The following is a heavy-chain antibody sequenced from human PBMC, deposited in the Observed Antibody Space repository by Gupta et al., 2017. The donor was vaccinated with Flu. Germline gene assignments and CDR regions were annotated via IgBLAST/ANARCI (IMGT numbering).Heavy chain of an antibody. V-gene: IGHV3-9*01. CDR2: VGWSGTTL. D-gene: IGHD3-16*01. J-gene: IGHJ4*02. Sequence: EVQLVESGGGLVQPGRSLRLSCVASGFTFDDYAIHWVRQAPGKGLEWVSYVGWSGTTLAYADSVKGRFTVSRDNAKNSLYLQMDSLRPEDTALYYCARAYYFQNDGYTDSGHFDYWGQGTQVSVSS. CDR1: GFTFDDYA. CDR3: ARAYYFQNDGYTDSGHFDY.